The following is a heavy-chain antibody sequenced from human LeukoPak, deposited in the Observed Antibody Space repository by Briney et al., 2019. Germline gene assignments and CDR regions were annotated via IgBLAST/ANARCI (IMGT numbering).Heavy chain of an antibody. CDR3: ARAIWFGESRFDY. D-gene: IGHD3-10*01. J-gene: IGHJ4*02. Sequence: SETLSLTCAVYGGSFSGYYWSWIRQPPGKGLEWIGEINRSGGTNYNPSLKSRVTISVDTSKNQFSLKLSSVTAADTAVYYCARAIWFGESRFDYWGQGTLVTVSS. CDR2: INRSGGT. CDR1: GGSFSGYY. V-gene: IGHV4-34*01.